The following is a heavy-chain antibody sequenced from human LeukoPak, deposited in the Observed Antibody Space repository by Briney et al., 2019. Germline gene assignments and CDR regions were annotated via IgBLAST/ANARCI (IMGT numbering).Heavy chain of an antibody. CDR3: ARAPLVGATRVLGLLSY. V-gene: IGHV3-53*01. J-gene: IGHJ4*02. D-gene: IGHD1-26*01. CDR1: GFSVSSNY. Sequence: GGSLRLSCAASGFSVSSNYMSWVRQAPGKGLEWVSVIYSGGGTYYADSVKGRFTISRDNSKNTLYLQMNSLRAEDTAVYYCARAPLVGATRVLGLLSYWGQGTLVTVSS. CDR2: IYSGGGT.